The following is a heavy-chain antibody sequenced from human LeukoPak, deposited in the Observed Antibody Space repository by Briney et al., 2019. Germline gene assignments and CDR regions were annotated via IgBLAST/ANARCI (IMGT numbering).Heavy chain of an antibody. D-gene: IGHD5-12*01. J-gene: IGHJ4*02. V-gene: IGHV4-39*07. CDR3: ARDESGYNYFDY. CDR2: VYYNGNT. CDR1: GGSISSGSYY. Sequence: SETLSLTCTVSGGSISSGSYYWGWIRQPPGTGLEWIANVYYNGNTAYNPSLRSRVTISIDTSKSQFSLRLNSVTAADTAVYYCARDESGYNYFDYWGQGALVTVSS.